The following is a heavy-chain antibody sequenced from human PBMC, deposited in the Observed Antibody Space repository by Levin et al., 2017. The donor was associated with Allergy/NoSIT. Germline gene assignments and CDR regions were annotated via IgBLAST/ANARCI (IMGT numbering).Heavy chain of an antibody. D-gene: IGHD2-2*01. J-gene: IGHJ6*02. V-gene: IGHV4-59*01. Sequence: SETLSLTCTVSGGSISSYYWSWIRQPPGKGLEWIGYIYYSGSTNYNPSLKSRVTISVDTSKNQFSLKLSSVTAADTAVYYCARERGEGYQLLHGPYYYYGMDVWGQGTTVTVSS. CDR2: IYYSGST. CDR3: ARERGEGYQLLHGPYYYYGMDV. CDR1: GGSISSYY.